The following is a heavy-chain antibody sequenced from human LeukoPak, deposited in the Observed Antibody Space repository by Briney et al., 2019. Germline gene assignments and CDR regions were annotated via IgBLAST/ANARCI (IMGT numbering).Heavy chain of an antibody. J-gene: IGHJ3*02. CDR3: ARLLDNDSSGDPDTFDM. D-gene: IGHD3-22*01. V-gene: IGHV4-59*11. CDR2: VYYGGKT. CDR1: GGSMSGHY. Sequence: SETLSLTCSVSGGSMSGHYWSWIRQPPGKGLEWIGYVYYGGKTQYNPSLQRRVTISVDTSKNLFSLKVTSATAADTAVYYCARLLDNDSSGDPDTFDMWGQGTVGTVSS.